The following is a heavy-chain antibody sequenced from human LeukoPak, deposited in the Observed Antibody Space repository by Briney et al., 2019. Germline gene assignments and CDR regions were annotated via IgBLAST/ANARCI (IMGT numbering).Heavy chain of an antibody. V-gene: IGHV3-74*01. Sequence: PGGSLRLSCAASGFTFSIYWMHWVRQGPGKGLVWVSRMNSDESITIYADSVKGRFTISRDNAKNTLYLQMNSLRAEDTAVYYCARSKYTGSWFDYWGQGTLVTVSS. J-gene: IGHJ4*02. CDR1: GFTFSIYW. CDR2: MNSDESIT. D-gene: IGHD6-13*01. CDR3: ARSKYTGSWFDY.